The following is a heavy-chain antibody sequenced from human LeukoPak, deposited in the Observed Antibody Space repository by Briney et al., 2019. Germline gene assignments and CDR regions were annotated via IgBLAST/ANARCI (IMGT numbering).Heavy chain of an antibody. V-gene: IGHV3-21*01. D-gene: IGHD2-2*02. CDR2: ISSSSSYI. Sequence: GGSLRLSCAASGFTFSSYSMNWVRQAPGKGLEWVSSISSSSSYIYYADSVKGRFTISGDNAKNSLYLQMNSLRAEDTAVYYCARVGVVPAAIPVDGFDPWGQGTLVTVSS. CDR3: ARVGVVPAAIPVDGFDP. CDR1: GFTFSSYS. J-gene: IGHJ5*02.